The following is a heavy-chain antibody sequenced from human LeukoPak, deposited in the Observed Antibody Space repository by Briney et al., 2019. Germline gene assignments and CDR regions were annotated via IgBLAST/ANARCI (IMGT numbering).Heavy chain of an antibody. J-gene: IGHJ5*02. CDR1: GGSFSGYY. D-gene: IGHD2-2*01. CDR2: INHSGST. Sequence: SETLSLTCAVYGGSFSGYYWSWIRQPPGKGLEWIGEINHSGSTNYNPSLKSRVTISVDTSKNQFSLKLSSVTAADTAVYYYARVSGIVVVPAAMRVVGFDPWGQGTLVTVSS. V-gene: IGHV4-34*01. CDR3: ARVSGIVVVPAAMRVVGFDP.